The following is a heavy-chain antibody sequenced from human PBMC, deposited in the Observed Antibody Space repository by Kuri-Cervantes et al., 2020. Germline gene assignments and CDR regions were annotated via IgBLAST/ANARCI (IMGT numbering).Heavy chain of an antibody. V-gene: IGHV4-59*08. CDR3: AGLDDGDILTGYYLRSLALPDY. CDR1: GCPISTYY. D-gene: IGHD3-9*01. CDR2: IYYSGST. Sequence: SETLSLTCTVSGCPISTYYWSWIPQPPGKGLEWIGYIYYSGSTNYNPPVKNRVTISVDTSKAQFSRKLSCVPAADTAVYCCAGLDDGDILTGYYLRSLALPDYWGQGTLVTVSS. J-gene: IGHJ4*02.